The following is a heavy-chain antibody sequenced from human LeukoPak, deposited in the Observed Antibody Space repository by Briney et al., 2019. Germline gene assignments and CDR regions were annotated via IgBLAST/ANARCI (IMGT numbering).Heavy chain of an antibody. J-gene: IGHJ4*02. Sequence: SETLSLTCAVYGGSFSGYYWSWIRQPPGKGLEWIGEINHSGSTNYNPSLKSRVTISVDTSKNQFSLKLSSVTAADTAVYYCARVMTTVTDEDHWGQGTLVTVSS. CDR3: ARVMTTVTDEDH. D-gene: IGHD4-17*01. V-gene: IGHV4-34*01. CDR1: GGSFSGYY. CDR2: INHSGST.